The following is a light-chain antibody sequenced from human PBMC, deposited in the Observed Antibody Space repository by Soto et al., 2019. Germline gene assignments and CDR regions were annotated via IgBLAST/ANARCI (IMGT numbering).Light chain of an antibody. V-gene: IGKV3D-15*01. CDR3: QQYSDLPLT. CDR1: QTIHSN. CDR2: AAS. Sequence: EIVMTQSPAPLSVSPGERATLSCRPSQTIHSNLAWYQHRPGQAPRPLIYAASTRATGIPARFSGNGFGTKYTHTINSLQSEDSAVSDGQQYSDLPLTCHGGPKVEIK. J-gene: IGKJ4*02.